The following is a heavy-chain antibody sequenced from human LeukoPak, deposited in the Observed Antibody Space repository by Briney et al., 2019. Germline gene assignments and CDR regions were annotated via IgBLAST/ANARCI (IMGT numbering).Heavy chain of an antibody. Sequence: PSETLSLTCTVSGGSISSYYWSWIRQPAGKGLEWIGRIYTSGSTNYNPSLKSRVTISVDTSKNQFSLKLSSVTAADTAVYYCARGGSVLWFGELRNWFDPWGQGTLVTVSS. CDR2: IYTSGST. CDR3: ARGGSVLWFGELRNWFDP. V-gene: IGHV4-4*07. D-gene: IGHD3-10*01. CDR1: GGSISSYY. J-gene: IGHJ5*02.